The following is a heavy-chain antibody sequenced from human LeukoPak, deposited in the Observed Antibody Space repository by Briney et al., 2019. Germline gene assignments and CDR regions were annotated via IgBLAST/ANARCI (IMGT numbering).Heavy chain of an antibody. CDR1: GGSFSGYY. D-gene: IGHD2-2*01. Sequence: SETLSLTCAVYGGSFSGYYWSWIRQPPGKGLEWIGYIYYSGSTNYNPSLKSRVTISVDTSKNQFSLKLSSVTAADTAVYYCARAKYRRGAFDIWGQGTMVTVSS. CDR3: ARAKYRRGAFDI. J-gene: IGHJ3*02. V-gene: IGHV4-59*01. CDR2: IYYSGST.